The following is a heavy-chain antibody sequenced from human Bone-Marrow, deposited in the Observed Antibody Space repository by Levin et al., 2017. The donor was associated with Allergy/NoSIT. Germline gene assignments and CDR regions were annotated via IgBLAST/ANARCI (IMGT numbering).Heavy chain of an antibody. CDR1: GSTFSTFY. CDR2: INPLDGST. J-gene: IGHJ3*02. V-gene: IGHV1-46*03. Sequence: GGSLRLSCKASGSTFSTFYIHWARQAPGQGLEWMGMINPLDGSTSYPSKFQDRVTVTRDTSTSTVYMDLRGLRSEDTAVYFCARVRGLCGATGCNDVFDIWGQGAMVTVSS. CDR3: ARVRGLCGATGCNDVFDI. D-gene: IGHD2-21*01.